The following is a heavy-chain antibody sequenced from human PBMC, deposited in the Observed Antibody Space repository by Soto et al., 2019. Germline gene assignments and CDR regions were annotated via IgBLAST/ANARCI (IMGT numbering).Heavy chain of an antibody. D-gene: IGHD2-2*02. Sequence: GGSLRLSCAASGFTFSSYSMNWVRQAPGKGLEWVSSISSSSSYIYYADSVKGRFTISRDNAKNSLYLQMNSLRAEDTAVYYCARSAYCSSTSCYRVSYFDYWGQGTLVTVSS. CDR2: ISSSSSYI. V-gene: IGHV3-21*01. CDR3: ARSAYCSSTSCYRVSYFDY. CDR1: GFTFSSYS. J-gene: IGHJ4*02.